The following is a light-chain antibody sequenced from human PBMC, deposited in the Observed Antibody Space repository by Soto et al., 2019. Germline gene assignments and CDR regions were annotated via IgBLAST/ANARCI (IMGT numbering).Light chain of an antibody. J-gene: IGLJ1*01. Sequence: QSVLTHPRSVSGSPGQSVTISCTGTSSDVGGYNYVSWYQQHPGKAPKLMIYDVSKRPSGVPDRFSGSKSGNTASLTISGLQAEDEADYYCCSYAGSYTYVFGTATKLTVL. CDR1: SSDVGGYNY. V-gene: IGLV2-11*01. CDR2: DVS. CDR3: CSYAGSYTYV.